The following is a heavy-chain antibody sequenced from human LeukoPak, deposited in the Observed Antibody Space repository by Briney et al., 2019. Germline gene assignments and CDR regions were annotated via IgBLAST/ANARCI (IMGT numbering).Heavy chain of an antibody. CDR1: GGSISGYY. V-gene: IGHV4-59*01. J-gene: IGHJ3*02. CDR3: ARNIMITFGGVIVHPTNAFDI. CDR2: IYYSGST. Sequence: SETLSLTCTVSGGSISGYYWSWIRQPPGKGLEWIGYIYYSGSTNYNLSLKSRVTISLDTSKNQFSLKLRSVTAADTAVYYCARNIMITFGGVIVHPTNAFDIWGQGTMVTVSS. D-gene: IGHD3-16*02.